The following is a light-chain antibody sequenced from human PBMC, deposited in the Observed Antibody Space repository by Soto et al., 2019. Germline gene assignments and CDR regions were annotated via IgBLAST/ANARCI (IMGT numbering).Light chain of an antibody. V-gene: IGKV1-33*01. J-gene: IGKJ3*01. CDR1: QDISNY. CDR3: QPYDNLPFT. CDR2: DAS. Sequence: DIQMTQAPSSLSASVGDRVTITYQASQDISNYLNWYQQKPGKAPKLLIYDASNLETGVPSRFSGSGSGTDFTFTISSLQPEDLATYYCQPYDNLPFTFGPGTKVDIK.